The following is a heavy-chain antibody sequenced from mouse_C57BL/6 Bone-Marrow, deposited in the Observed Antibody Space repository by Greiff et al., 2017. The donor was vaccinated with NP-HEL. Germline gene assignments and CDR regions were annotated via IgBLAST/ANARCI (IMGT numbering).Heavy chain of an antibody. CDR3: ARYHYYGSSPWFAY. CDR1: GYTFTDYY. Sequence: VQLKHSGPELVKPGASVKISCKASGYTFTDYYMNWVKQSHGKSLEWIGDINPNNGGTSYNQKFKGKATLTVDKSSSTAYMELRSLTSEDSAVYYCARYHYYGSSPWFAYWGQGTLVTVSA. J-gene: IGHJ3*01. CDR2: INPNNGGT. V-gene: IGHV1-26*01. D-gene: IGHD1-1*01.